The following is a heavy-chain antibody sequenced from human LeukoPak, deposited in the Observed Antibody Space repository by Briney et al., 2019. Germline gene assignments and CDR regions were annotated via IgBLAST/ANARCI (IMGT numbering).Heavy chain of an antibody. CDR1: GFTFSSYA. Sequence: GGSLRLSCAASGFTFSSYAMSWVRQAPGKGLEWVSGISSSSGTIYYADSVKGRFTISRDNAKNSLYLQMNSLRDEDTAVYYCARAAYNAADYWGQGTLVTVSS. CDR3: ARAAYNAADY. D-gene: IGHD5-24*01. V-gene: IGHV3-48*02. CDR2: ISSSSGTI. J-gene: IGHJ4*02.